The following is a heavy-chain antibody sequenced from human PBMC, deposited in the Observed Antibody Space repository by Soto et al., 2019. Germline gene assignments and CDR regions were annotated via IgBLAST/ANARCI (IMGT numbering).Heavy chain of an antibody. D-gene: IGHD3-10*01. V-gene: IGHV3-23*01. J-gene: IGHJ6*03. CDR2: ISGSGGST. CDR3: AKVETYYYGSGSSSYYYYMDV. Sequence: PGGSLRLSCAASGFTFSSYAMSWVRQAPGKGLEWVSAISGSGGSTYYADSVKGRFTISRDNSKNTLYLQMNSLRAEDTAVYYCAKVETYYYGSGSSSYYYYMDVRGKRTTDTVSS. CDR1: GFTFSSYA.